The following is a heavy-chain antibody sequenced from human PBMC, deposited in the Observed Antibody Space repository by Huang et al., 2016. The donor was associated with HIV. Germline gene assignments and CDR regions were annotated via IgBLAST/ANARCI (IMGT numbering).Heavy chain of an antibody. Sequence: QVQLVQSGAEVKKPGSSVKVYCKASGGTFNSQTVSWVRQAPGQGREWMGWIIPMSGTANYEQKFQGRVTITADDSTSTAHMELRSLTSEDTAMYYCARDGGRGYSYGYMDSWGQGTLVTVSS. CDR1: GGTFNSQT. J-gene: IGHJ1*01. D-gene: IGHD5-18*01. CDR2: IIPMSGTA. CDR3: ARDGGRGYSYGYMDS. V-gene: IGHV1-69*13.